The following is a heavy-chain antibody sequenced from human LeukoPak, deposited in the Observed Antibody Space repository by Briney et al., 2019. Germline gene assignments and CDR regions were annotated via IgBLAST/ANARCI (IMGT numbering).Heavy chain of an antibody. CDR2: IRGSGGSA. V-gene: IGHV3-23*01. Sequence: GGSLRLSCAASGFTFSSYAMSSVPQAPGKGLECVSAIRGSGGSAYYADSMKGRFTISRDTSTTTHYLHKNSLRAPTTPTYYFAKDFLILAGPNYYWGQGTLVTASS. CDR3: AKDFLILAGPNYY. J-gene: IGHJ4*02. CDR1: GFTFSSYA. D-gene: IGHD6-19*01.